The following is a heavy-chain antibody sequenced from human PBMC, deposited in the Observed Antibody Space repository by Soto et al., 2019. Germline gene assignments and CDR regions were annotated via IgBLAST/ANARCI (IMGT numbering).Heavy chain of an antibody. J-gene: IGHJ4*02. CDR2: INPNNGGT. Sequence: ASVQVSCKASGYSFTDFYIHWVRQAPGQGLEWMGWINPNNGGTNFAQRFQGWVTMTRDTSISTAYMELSRLTFDDTAVYFCTRGGRYFFDYWGQGTLVTVSS. CDR1: GYSFTDFY. CDR3: TRGGRYFFDY. D-gene: IGHD3-16*01. V-gene: IGHV1-2*04.